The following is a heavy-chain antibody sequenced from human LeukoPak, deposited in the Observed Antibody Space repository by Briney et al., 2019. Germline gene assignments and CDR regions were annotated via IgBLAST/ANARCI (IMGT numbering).Heavy chain of an antibody. CDR3: ARRSPNYYDSSGYEPRYWYFDL. CDR1: GGSISSYY. V-gene: IGHV4-59*08. J-gene: IGHJ2*01. D-gene: IGHD3-22*01. Sequence: SETLSLTCTVSGGSISSYYWSWIRQPPGKGLEWIGYIYYSGSTNYNPSLKSRVTISVDTSKNQFSLKLSSVTAADTAVYYCARRSPNYYDSSGYEPRYWYFDLWGRGTLVTVSS. CDR2: IYYSGST.